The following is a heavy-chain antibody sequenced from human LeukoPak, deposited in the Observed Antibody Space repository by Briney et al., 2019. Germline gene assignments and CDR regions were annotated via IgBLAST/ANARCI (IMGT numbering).Heavy chain of an antibody. Sequence: SVKVSCKASGGTFSSYAISWVRQAPGQGLERMGGIIPIFGTGNYAQKFQGRVTITADESTSTAYMELSSLRSEDTAVYYCARGLGDSSGYYYSDNWGQGTLVTVSS. CDR2: IIPIFGTG. D-gene: IGHD3-22*01. V-gene: IGHV1-69*13. CDR1: GGTFSSYA. J-gene: IGHJ4*02. CDR3: ARGLGDSSGYYYSDN.